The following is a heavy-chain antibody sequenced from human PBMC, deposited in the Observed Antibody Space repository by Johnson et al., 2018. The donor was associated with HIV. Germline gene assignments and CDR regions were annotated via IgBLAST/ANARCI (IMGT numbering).Heavy chain of an antibody. CDR1: GFTFSSYG. Sequence: QMQLVESGGGLVKPGRSLRLSCAASGFTFSSYGMHWVRQAPGKGLEWLAVISYDGSNKYYADSVKGRFTISRDNAKNSLYLQMNSLRAEDTAVYYCARDLNYGSGPVDIWGQGTMVTVSS. J-gene: IGHJ3*02. V-gene: IGHV3-30*03. CDR3: ARDLNYGSGPVDI. CDR2: ISYDGSNK. D-gene: IGHD3-10*01.